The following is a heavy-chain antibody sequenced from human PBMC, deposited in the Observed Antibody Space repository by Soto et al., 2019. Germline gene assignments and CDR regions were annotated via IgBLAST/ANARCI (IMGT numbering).Heavy chain of an antibody. Sequence: GVSLRLSCAASGFTFSNYWMSWVRQTPGKGLEWVANIKQDGSVKYYVDSVKGRFTISRDNTNNSLYLQMNSLRAEDTAVYYCARDLQQWSQGTLVTVSS. CDR2: IKQDGSVK. V-gene: IGHV3-7*01. CDR3: ARDLQQ. J-gene: IGHJ4*02. CDR1: GFTFSNYW.